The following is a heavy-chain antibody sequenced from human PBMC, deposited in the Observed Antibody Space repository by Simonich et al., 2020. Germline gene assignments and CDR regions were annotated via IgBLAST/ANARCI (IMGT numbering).Heavy chain of an antibody. J-gene: IGHJ3*02. V-gene: IGHV3-48*01. CDR2: INSSSSTI. Sequence: EVQLVESGGGLVQPGGSLRLSCAASGFTFSSYSMNWVRQAPGKGLEWVSYINSSSSTINYADSVKGRFTISRDNANNSLYLQMNSLRAEDTAVYYCARDSSYYAFDIWGQGTMVTVSS. CDR1: GFTFSSYS. CDR3: ARDSSYYAFDI. D-gene: IGHD5-12*01.